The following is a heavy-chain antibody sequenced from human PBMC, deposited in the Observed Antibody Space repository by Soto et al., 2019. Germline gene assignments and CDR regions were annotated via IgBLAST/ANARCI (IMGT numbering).Heavy chain of an antibody. CDR3: ARDQLEGNWFDP. V-gene: IGHV4-30-2*01. J-gene: IGHJ5*02. D-gene: IGHD1-1*01. Sequence: SETLSLPCAVSGGSISSGGYSRNWIRQPPGKGLEWIGYIYHSGSTLYNPSLKSRVTISVDKSKNQFSLKLSSVTAADTAVYYCARDQLEGNWFDPWGQGTLVTVSS. CDR2: IYHSGST. CDR1: GGSISSGGYS.